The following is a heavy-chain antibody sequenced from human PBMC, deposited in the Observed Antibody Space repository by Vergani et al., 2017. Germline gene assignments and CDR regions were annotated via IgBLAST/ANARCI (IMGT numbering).Heavy chain of an antibody. V-gene: IGHV3-11*04. D-gene: IGHD1-7*01. Sequence: QVQLVESGGGLVKPGGSLRLSCAASGFTFSDYYMTWIRQAPGKGLEWISYISGSGHTKYYADSVKGRFAISRDNAKNSLYLQMNNLRVEDTAVYYCARDLLPGTLLLLAYWGQGALLSVSS. CDR2: ISGSGHTK. J-gene: IGHJ4*02. CDR1: GFTFSDYY. CDR3: ARDLLPGTLLLLAY.